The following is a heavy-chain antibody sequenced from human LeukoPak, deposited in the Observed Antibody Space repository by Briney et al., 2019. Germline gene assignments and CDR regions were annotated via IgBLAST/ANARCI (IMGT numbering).Heavy chain of an antibody. V-gene: IGHV3-7*03. CDR2: IKEDGSES. CDR1: GFIFSTYW. Sequence: GGSLRLSCAASGFIFSTYWMSWDRQAPGKGLEWVANIKEDGSESHYVDSVKGRFTISRDNAKNSLYLQMNSLRAEDTALYYCAKAHSVATHQTPIDYWGQGTLVTVSS. J-gene: IGHJ4*02. D-gene: IGHD5-12*01. CDR3: AKAHSVATHQTPIDY.